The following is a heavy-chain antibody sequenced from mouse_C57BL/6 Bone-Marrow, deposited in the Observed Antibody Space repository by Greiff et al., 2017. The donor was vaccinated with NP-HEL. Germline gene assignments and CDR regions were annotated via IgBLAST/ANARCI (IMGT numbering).Heavy chain of an antibody. Sequence: EVQLVESGTVLARPGASVKMSCKTSGYTFTSYWMHWVKQRPGQGLEWIGAIYPGNSDTSYNQKFKGKAKLTAVTSASTAYMELSSLTNEDSAVYYCSTIVTTRWYFDVWGTGTTVTVSS. CDR3: STIVTTRWYFDV. CDR2: IYPGNSDT. J-gene: IGHJ1*03. D-gene: IGHD2-5*01. CDR1: GYTFTSYW. V-gene: IGHV1-5*01.